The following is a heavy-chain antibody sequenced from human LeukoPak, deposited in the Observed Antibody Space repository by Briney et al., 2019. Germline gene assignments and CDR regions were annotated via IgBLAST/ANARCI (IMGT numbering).Heavy chain of an antibody. J-gene: IGHJ4*02. V-gene: IGHV4-4*07. Sequence: SETLSLTCTVSGGSISSYYWSWIRQPAGKGLEWIGRIYTSGSTNYNPSLKSRVTISVDTSKNQFSLKLSSVTAADTAVYYCAGGFWSGPFDYWGQGTLVTVSS. CDR1: GGSISSYY. CDR3: AGGFWSGPFDY. CDR2: IYTSGST. D-gene: IGHD3-3*01.